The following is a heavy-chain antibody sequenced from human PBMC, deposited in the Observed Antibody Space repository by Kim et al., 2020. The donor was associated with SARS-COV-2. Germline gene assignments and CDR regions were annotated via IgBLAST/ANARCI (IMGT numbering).Heavy chain of an antibody. Sequence: SVKVSCKASGGTFSSYAISWVRQAPGQGLEWMGGIIPIFGTANYAQKFQGRVTITADESTSTAYMELSSLRSEDTAVYYCAREELNYDILTGPDGVHNWFDPWGQGTLVTVSS. V-gene: IGHV1-69*13. CDR1: GGTFSSYA. D-gene: IGHD3-9*01. CDR2: IIPIFGTA. J-gene: IGHJ5*02. CDR3: AREELNYDILTGPDGVHNWFDP.